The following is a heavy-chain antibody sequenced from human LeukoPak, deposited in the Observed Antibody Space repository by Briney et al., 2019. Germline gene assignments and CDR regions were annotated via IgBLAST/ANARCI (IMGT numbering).Heavy chain of an antibody. CDR1: GYTFTSYT. Sequence: GASVKVSCTASGYTFTSYTIYWVRQAPGQRLEWMGWINAGNGNAKYSQKFQDRVTITRDTSASRAYMELSSLRSEDTAVYYCARDSPGIAARPWVFWGQGTLVTVSS. CDR2: INAGNGNA. D-gene: IGHD6-6*01. CDR3: ARDSPGIAARPWVF. J-gene: IGHJ4*02. V-gene: IGHV1-3*01.